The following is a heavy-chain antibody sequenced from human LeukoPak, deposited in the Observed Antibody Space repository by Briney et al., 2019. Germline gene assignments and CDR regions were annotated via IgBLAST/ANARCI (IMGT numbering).Heavy chain of an antibody. Sequence: GGSLRLSCAASGFTFDDYAMHWVRHAPGKGLEWVSGISWNSGSIGYADSVKGRFTISRDNAKNSLYLQMNSLRAEDTALYYCAKDKALWFGEFYFDYWGQGTLVTVSS. CDR2: ISWNSGSI. V-gene: IGHV3-9*01. D-gene: IGHD3-10*01. J-gene: IGHJ4*02. CDR1: GFTFDDYA. CDR3: AKDKALWFGEFYFDY.